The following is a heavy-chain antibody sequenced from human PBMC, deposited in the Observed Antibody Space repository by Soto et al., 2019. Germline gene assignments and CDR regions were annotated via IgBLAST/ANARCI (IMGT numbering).Heavy chain of an antibody. CDR1: GFTFSSYG. D-gene: IGHD3-22*01. V-gene: IGHV3-33*01. J-gene: IGHJ4*02. CDR2: IWYDGSNK. Sequence: GGSLRLSCAASGFTFSSYGMHWVRQAPGKGLEWVAVIWYDGSNKYYADSVKGRFTISRDNSKNTLYLQMNSLRAEDTAVYYCARIYDSSGYPSDYWGQGTLVTVSS. CDR3: ARIYDSSGYPSDY.